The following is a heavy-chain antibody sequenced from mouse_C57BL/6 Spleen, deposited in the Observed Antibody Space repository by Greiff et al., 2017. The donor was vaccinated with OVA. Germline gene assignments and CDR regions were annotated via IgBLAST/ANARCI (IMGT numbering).Heavy chain of an antibody. D-gene: IGHD2-2*01. CDR3: ARGGVTTTAVDY. CDR1: GYSITSGYY. V-gene: IGHV3-6*01. J-gene: IGHJ2*01. Sequence: VQLKESGPGLVKPAQSLSLTCSVTGYSITSGYYWNWVRQFPGNKLEWMGNISYDGSNNYNPSIKNRISITRDTSKNQFLLKLNSVTTEDTATYYCARGGVTTTAVDYWGQGTTLTVSS. CDR2: ISYDGSN.